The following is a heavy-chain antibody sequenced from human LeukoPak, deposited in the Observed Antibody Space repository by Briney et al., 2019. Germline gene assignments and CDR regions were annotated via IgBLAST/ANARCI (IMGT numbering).Heavy chain of an antibody. J-gene: IGHJ4*02. Sequence: SETLSLTCTVSGGTISSYYWNWIRQPPGKGLELIGYVHYSGSTKYNPSLKSRVTISVDTSKNQFSLKLSSVIAADTAVYYCARWYSSGWAFDYWGQGTLVTVSS. CDR1: GGTISSYY. CDR3: ARWYSSGWAFDY. D-gene: IGHD6-19*01. V-gene: IGHV4-59*08. CDR2: VHYSGST.